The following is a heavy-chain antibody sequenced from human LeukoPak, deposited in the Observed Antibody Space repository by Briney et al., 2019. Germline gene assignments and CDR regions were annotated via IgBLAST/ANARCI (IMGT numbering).Heavy chain of an antibody. V-gene: IGHV3-7*01. D-gene: IGHD1-1*01. Sequence: GGSLRLPCAASGFTFSSYWMSWVRQAPGKGLEWVANIKQDGSEKYYVDSVKGRFTISRDNAKNSLYLQMNSLRAEDTAVYYCARDRTTTKLGGFDYWGQGTLVTVSS. J-gene: IGHJ4*02. CDR2: IKQDGSEK. CDR1: GFTFSSYW. CDR3: ARDRTTTKLGGFDY.